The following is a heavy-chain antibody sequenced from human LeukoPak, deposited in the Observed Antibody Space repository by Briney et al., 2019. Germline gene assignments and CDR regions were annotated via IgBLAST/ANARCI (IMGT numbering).Heavy chain of an antibody. J-gene: IGHJ4*02. V-gene: IGHV3-21*01. D-gene: IGHD3-10*02. CDR1: GFTFSSYS. CDR3: AGGTMVGTQRAQLYDY. CDR2: VSSSSSSYI. Sequence: PGGSLRLSCAASGFTFSSYSMNWVRQAPGKGLEWVSSVSSSSSSYIYYADSVKGRFTISRDNAKNSLYLQMNSLRAEDTAVYYCAGGTMVGTQRAQLYDYWGQGTLVTVSS.